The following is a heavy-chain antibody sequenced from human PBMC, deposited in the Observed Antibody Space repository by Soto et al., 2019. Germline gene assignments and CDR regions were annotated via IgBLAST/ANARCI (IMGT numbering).Heavy chain of an antibody. CDR2: IFYTGST. Sequence: PSETLSLTCTVSGGSISGYYWIWIRQSPAKGLEWIGYIFYTGSTNYNPSLKSRVTLSVDTSKNQFSLRLSSVTAADTAVYYCARVGSSGWSPDYWGQGTLVTV. J-gene: IGHJ4*02. CDR3: ARVGSSGWSPDY. D-gene: IGHD6-19*01. CDR1: GGSISGYY. V-gene: IGHV4-59*01.